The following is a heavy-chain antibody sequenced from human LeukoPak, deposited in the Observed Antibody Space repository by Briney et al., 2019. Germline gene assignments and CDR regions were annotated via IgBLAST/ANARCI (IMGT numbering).Heavy chain of an antibody. J-gene: IGHJ5*02. CDR1: GGSISSGGYY. Sequence: PSQTLSLTCTVSGGSISSGGYYWSWIRQHPGKGLEWIGYIYYSGSTYYNPSLKSRVTISVDTSKNQFSLKLSSVTAADTAVCYCARAPRGLVVVAAMAFDPWGQGTLVTVSS. CDR2: IYYSGST. D-gene: IGHD2-15*01. V-gene: IGHV4-31*03. CDR3: ARAPRGLVVVAAMAFDP.